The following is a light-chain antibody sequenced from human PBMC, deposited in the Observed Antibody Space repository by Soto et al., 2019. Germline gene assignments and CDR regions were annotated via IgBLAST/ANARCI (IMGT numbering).Light chain of an antibody. V-gene: IGKV3-11*01. CDR2: DAS. Sequence: EIVFTQSPATLSLSPGERATPSFRASQSVSSYLAWYQQKPGQAPRLLIYDASNRATGIPARFSGSGSGTDFTLTISSLEPEDFAVYYCQQRSNWPPSTFGGGTKVDIK. J-gene: IGKJ4*01. CDR3: QQRSNWPPST. CDR1: QSVSSY.